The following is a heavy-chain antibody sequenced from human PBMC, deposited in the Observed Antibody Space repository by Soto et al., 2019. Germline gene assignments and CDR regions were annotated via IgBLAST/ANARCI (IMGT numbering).Heavy chain of an antibody. CDR3: ARDPPVGLTYHYYGMDV. J-gene: IGHJ6*02. CDR2: INPGGGST. Sequence: QVQLVQSGAEVKKPGASVKVSCKASGYTFTSYYIHWVRQAPGQGLEWVGIINPGGGSTSSARKVRGRVTIDRDTPTSTVYMDLSSLRSEDTAVYYCARDPPVGLTYHYYGMDVWGQGTTVTVSS. CDR1: GYTFTSYY. V-gene: IGHV1-46*01.